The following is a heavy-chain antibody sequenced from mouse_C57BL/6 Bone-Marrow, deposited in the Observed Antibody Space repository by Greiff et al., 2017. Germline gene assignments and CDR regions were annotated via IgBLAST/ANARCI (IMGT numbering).Heavy chain of an antibody. D-gene: IGHD2-4*01. CDR1: GYTFTSYW. J-gene: IGHJ4*01. CDR3: ARGEAFYYDYDVLLAMDY. CDR2: IYPGSGST. V-gene: IGHV1-55*01. Sequence: VQLQQPGAELVKPGASVKMSCKASGYTFTSYWITWVKQRPGQGLEWIGDIYPGSGSTNYNEKFKSKATLTVDTSSSTAYMQLSSLPSEDSVVYYGARGEAFYYDYDVLLAMDYWGQGTSVTVSS.